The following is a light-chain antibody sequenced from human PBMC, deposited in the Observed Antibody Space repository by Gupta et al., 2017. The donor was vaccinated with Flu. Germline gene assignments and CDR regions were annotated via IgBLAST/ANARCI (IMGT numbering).Light chain of an antibody. J-gene: IGKJ1*01. Sequence: PATLSLSPGARATLSCRASQSVGTSLAWYQHKPGQAPRLLIYDASDRATGIPARFSGSGSGTDFTLTISSLEPEDFVIYYCQQRTNWLWTFGQGTKVEIK. CDR3: QQRTNWLWT. CDR2: DAS. CDR1: QSVGTS. V-gene: IGKV3-11*01.